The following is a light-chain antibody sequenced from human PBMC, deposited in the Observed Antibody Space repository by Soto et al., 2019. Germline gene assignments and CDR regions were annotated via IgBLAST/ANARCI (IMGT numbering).Light chain of an antibody. V-gene: IGKV1-39*01. CDR3: QQSYSTPST. J-gene: IGKJ4*01. CDR2: AAS. Sequence: DIQMTQSPSSLSASVGDRVTITCRASQSISKCLNWYQQRPGKAPNLLIYAASSLQSGVPSRFSGSGSGTDFTLTISSLQPEDVAIYYCQQSYSTPSTFGGGTKVEIK. CDR1: QSISKC.